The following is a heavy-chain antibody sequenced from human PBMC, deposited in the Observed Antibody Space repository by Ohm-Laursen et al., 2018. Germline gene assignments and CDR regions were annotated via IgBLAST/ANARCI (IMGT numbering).Heavy chain of an antibody. V-gene: IGHV1-46*01. CDR2: IKSTDDTR. Sequence: SVKASCKPSGYTSTSYYMHWVRQAPGHGLEWMGIIKSTDDTRTYAQKFQGRVTMTKDRSTSTVYMELSSLRSDDSAVYYCARDFEWATDVWGQGTLVTVSS. D-gene: IGHD3-3*01. CDR1: GYTSTSYY. J-gene: IGHJ6*02. CDR3: ARDFEWATDV.